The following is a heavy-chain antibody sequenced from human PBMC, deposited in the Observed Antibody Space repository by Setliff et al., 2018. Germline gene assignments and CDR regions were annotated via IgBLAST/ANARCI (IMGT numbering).Heavy chain of an antibody. V-gene: IGHV1-18*01. Sequence: ASVKVSCKASGYTFTSYGISWVRQAPGQGLEWMGWISAYNGNTNYAQRLQGRVTMTTDTSTSTAYMELRSLRSDDTAVYYCARDPSLYCSSTSCSPHWFDPWGQGTLVTVSS. CDR3: ARDPSLYCSSTSCSPHWFDP. J-gene: IGHJ5*02. CDR2: ISAYNGNT. D-gene: IGHD2-2*01. CDR1: GYTFTSYG.